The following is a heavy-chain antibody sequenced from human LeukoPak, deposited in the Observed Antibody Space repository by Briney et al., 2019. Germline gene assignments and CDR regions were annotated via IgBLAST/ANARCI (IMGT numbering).Heavy chain of an antibody. J-gene: IGHJ4*01. V-gene: IGHV4-39*07. Sequence: SESLSLTCTVSGGSISSSSYYWGWIRQPPGQGLEWIGEINHSGSTNNNPSLKSRVTISVDTSKNQFSLKLSSVTAADTAVYYCVRDPRNWNYFDYWGHGILVTVSS. D-gene: IGHD1-20*01. CDR2: INHSGST. CDR1: GGSISSSSYY. CDR3: VRDPRNWNYFDY.